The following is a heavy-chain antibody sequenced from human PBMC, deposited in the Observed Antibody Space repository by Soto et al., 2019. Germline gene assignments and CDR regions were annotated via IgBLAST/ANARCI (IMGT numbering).Heavy chain of an antibody. J-gene: IGHJ6*02. CDR2: IYYSGST. CDR1: GGSISSNSYF. V-gene: IGHV4-39*01. CDR3: ALSGYRYGFYYYGMDI. Sequence: PSETLSLTCTVSGGSISSNSYFWGWIRQPPGKELEWIASIYYSGSTYYNPSLKSRVTISVDTSKNQFSLKLNSVTAADTAVYYCALSGYRYGFYYYGMDIWGQGTKVT. D-gene: IGHD5-18*01.